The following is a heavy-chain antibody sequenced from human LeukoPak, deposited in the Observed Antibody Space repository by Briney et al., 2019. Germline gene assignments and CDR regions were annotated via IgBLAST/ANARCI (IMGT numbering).Heavy chain of an antibody. D-gene: IGHD4-23*01. Sequence: GGFLRLSCVVSGFSFSTYSLNWIRQAPGKGLEWVSYISSSGNIIYYADSVKGRFTVSRDNAQNSLYLQMNSLRAEDTAVYYCAKDGEYGGNPETWGQGTLVTVSS. CDR3: AKDGEYGGNPET. CDR2: ISSSGNII. J-gene: IGHJ5*02. V-gene: IGHV3-48*04. CDR1: GFSFSTYS.